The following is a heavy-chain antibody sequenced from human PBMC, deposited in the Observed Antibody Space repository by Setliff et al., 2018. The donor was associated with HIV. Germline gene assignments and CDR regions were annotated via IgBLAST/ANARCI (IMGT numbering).Heavy chain of an antibody. CDR2: IYYSGIT. D-gene: IGHD4-17*01. CDR1: GGSISSGGYY. Sequence: SETLSLTCTVSGGSISSGGYYWSWIRQHPGKGLEWIGYIYYSGITNYSPSLESRVTISVDTSKKQFSLKLSSVTAADTAVYFCARSRGGTTRGYMDVWGKGTTVTVSS. J-gene: IGHJ6*03. V-gene: IGHV4-61*08. CDR3: ARSRGGTTRGYMDV.